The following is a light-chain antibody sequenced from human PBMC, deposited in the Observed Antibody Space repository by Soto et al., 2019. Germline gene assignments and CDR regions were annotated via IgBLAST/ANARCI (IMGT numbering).Light chain of an antibody. CDR1: SRDVGGYNY. Sequence: QSVLTQPASVSGSPGQSITISCTGSSRDVGGYNYVSWYQQHPGKAPKLLIYDVTNRPSGVSDRFSVSKSGNTASLTISGLRPEDEADYFCSSYTDTISPFVFGSGTKVTVL. CDR2: DVT. CDR3: SSYTDTISPFV. V-gene: IGLV2-14*03. J-gene: IGLJ1*01.